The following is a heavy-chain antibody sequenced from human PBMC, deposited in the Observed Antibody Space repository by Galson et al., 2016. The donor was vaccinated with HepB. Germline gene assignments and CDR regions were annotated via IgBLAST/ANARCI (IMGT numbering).Heavy chain of an antibody. J-gene: IGHJ5*02. CDR2: ISTGSSYI. D-gene: IGHD3-10*01. CDR1: GFTFKSYS. Sequence: SLRLSCAASGFTFKSYSMNWVRQAPGKGLEWVSYISTGSSYIFYADAVKGRFTISRDNAKNSLQRQMNSLRAEDTAVYYCAKGGFRLLDTWGQGTLGTVSS. V-gene: IGHV3-21*04. CDR3: AKGGFRLLDT.